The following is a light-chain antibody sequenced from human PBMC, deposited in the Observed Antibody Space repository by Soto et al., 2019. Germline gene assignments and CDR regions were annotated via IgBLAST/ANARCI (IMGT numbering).Light chain of an antibody. CDR3: QQYGSSPGAT. Sequence: EIVLTQSPGTLSLSPGERATLSCRASQSFSSSYLAWYQQKPGQAPRLLIYGASSRATGIPDRFSGRGSGTDFTLTISRLEPEDFAVYYCQQYGSSPGATFGQGTKVEIK. J-gene: IGKJ1*01. V-gene: IGKV3-20*01. CDR1: QSFSSSY. CDR2: GAS.